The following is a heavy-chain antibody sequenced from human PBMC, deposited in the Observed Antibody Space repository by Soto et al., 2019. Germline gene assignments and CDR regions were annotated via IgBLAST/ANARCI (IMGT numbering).Heavy chain of an antibody. V-gene: IGHV4-30-4*01. CDR3: ASEWYYDYGRTSGYYYY. D-gene: IGHD3-10*01. CDR1: GGSINKSDYY. Sequence: SDPLSLTCTVSGGSINKSDYYWPWSRQPPWNGLEWIGYIYSSGATSYNPSLESRVTISRYRSNNQFSLRLSSLTAADTAVYYCASEWYYDYGRTSGYYYYWGQRTLVTVSS. CDR2: IYSSGAT. J-gene: IGHJ4*02.